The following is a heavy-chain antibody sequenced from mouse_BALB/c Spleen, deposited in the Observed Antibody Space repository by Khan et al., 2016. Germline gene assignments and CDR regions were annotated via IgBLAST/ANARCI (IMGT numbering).Heavy chain of an antibody. CDR1: GFTFSNYW. CDR3: TKLDYYYAMDY. D-gene: IGHD2-13*01. V-gene: IGHV6-6*02. CDR2: IRLKSNNYAT. Sequence: EVKLEVSGGGLVQPGGSMKLSCVASGFTFSNYWMNWVRQSPEKGLEWVAEIRLKSNNYATHYAESVKGRFTISRDDSKSSVYLQMNNLRAEDSGIYCWTKLDYYYAMDYWGQGTSVTVSS. J-gene: IGHJ4*01.